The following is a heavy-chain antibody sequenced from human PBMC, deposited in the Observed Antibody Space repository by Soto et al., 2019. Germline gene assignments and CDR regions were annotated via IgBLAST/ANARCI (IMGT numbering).Heavy chain of an antibody. Sequence: GASVKVSCKASGYTFSTYGITWVRQAPGQGLDWMGWINPLKGDTNSEARFQDRVTMTTDTSTRTAYMELRSLRSDDTAVYYCPRVKVPAAILGAFDLWGQGTLVTVS. CDR1: GYTFSTYG. J-gene: IGHJ3*01. CDR2: INPLKGDT. D-gene: IGHD2-2*01. CDR3: PRVKVPAAILGAFDL. V-gene: IGHV1-18*01.